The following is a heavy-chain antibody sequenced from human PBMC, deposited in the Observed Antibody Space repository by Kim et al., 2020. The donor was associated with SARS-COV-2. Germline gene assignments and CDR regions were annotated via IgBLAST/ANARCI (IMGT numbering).Heavy chain of an antibody. J-gene: IGHJ3*02. V-gene: IGHV4-4*07. Sequence: SLKSRVTMSVDTSKNQFSLKLSSVTAADTAVYYCARVGSSGWYLYGAFDIWGQGTMVTVSS. CDR3: ARVGSSGWYLYGAFDI. D-gene: IGHD6-19*01.